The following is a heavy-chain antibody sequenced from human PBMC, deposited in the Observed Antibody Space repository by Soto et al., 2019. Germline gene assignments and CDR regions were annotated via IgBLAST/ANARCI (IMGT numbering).Heavy chain of an antibody. CDR1: GYTFTSYT. J-gene: IGHJ5*02. V-gene: IGHV1-8*02. D-gene: IGHD2-2*01. CDR2: MNPSNGNT. CDR3: GIPFVEVPAAVGH. Sequence: ASVKVSCKASGYTFTSYTMHWIRLASGQGLEWMGWMNPSNGNTGYAQKFLGRLTMTRNTSINTAYMELSSLRSEDTAVYYCGIPFVEVPAAVGHWGQGTLVTVSS.